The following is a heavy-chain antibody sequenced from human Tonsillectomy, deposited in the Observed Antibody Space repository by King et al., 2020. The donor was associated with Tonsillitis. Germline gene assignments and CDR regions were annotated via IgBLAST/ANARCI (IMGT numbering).Heavy chain of an antibody. CDR2: ISVSSGRT. CDR3: AKRSRDGHNSPVGD. V-gene: IGHV3-23*04. D-gene: IGHD5-24*01. J-gene: IGHJ4*02. CDR1: GFTFTNSA. Sequence: DVQLVESGGGLVQPGGSLRLSCAASGFTFTNSAMNWVRQAPGKGLEWVSGISVSSGRTSYADSVKGRFTISRDNSKNRLFLQMDNLRVEDTALYYCAKRSRDGHNSPVGDWGQGTQVSVSS.